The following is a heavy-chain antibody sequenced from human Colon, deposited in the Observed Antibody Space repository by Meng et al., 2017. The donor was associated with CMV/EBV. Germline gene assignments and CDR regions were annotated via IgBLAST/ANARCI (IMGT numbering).Heavy chain of an antibody. CDR2: IRTRPNGYAT. CDR3: AVLAVAEPVSY. Sequence: GESLKISCAASGFIFCGSAMHWVRQASGKGLEWVGRIRTRPNGYATAYAASVEGRFTISRDDSENTAYLQMNSLRTEDTAVYYCAVLAVAEPVSYWGQGTLVTVSS. J-gene: IGHJ4*02. V-gene: IGHV3-73*01. D-gene: IGHD6-19*01. CDR1: GFIFCGSA.